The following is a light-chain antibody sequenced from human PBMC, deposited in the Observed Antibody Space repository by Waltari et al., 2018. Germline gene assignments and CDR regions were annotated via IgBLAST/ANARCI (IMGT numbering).Light chain of an antibody. J-gene: IGLJ1*01. Sequence: QSALTQPASVSGSPGQSIPISCTGPSSDVGGYNYVSWYQQYPGNAPKLVIHDVSSRPSGTSDRFSGSKSGNTASLIISGLQADDDADHYCSCYTASRLYVFGTGTKVTVL. CDR3: SCYTASRLYV. CDR2: DVS. CDR1: SSDVGGYNY. V-gene: IGLV2-14*03.